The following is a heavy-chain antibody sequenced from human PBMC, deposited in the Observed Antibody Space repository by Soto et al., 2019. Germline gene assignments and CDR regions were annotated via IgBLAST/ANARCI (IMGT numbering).Heavy chain of an antibody. D-gene: IGHD3-3*01. Sequence: QITLKESGPTLVKPTETLTLTCSFSGFSFTTGRVAVGWIRQPPGKALEWLGVIYGNDDKRFSPSLKSRLTITKGTTSEQVVLTLSNMDPGDTGTYYCAHSELSGVVIPFGFWGQGTVVTVSS. CDR1: GFSFTTGRVA. CDR3: AHSELSGVVIPFGF. V-gene: IGHV2-5*01. J-gene: IGHJ4*02. CDR2: IYGNDDK.